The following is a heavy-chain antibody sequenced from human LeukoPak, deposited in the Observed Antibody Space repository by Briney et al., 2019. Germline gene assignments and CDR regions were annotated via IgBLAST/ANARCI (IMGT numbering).Heavy chain of an antibody. CDR3: AKLSGSYTGPFDY. V-gene: IGHV3-30*18. J-gene: IGHJ4*02. D-gene: IGHD1-26*01. Sequence: GGSLRLSCAASGFTFSSYGMHWVRQAPGKGLEWVAVISYDGSNKYYADSVKGRFTISGDNSKNTLYLQMNSLRAEDTAVYYCAKLSGSYTGPFDYWGQGTLVTVSS. CDR2: ISYDGSNK. CDR1: GFTFSSYG.